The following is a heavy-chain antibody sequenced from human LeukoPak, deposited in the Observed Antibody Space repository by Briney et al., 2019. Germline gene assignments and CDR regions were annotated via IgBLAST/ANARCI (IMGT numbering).Heavy chain of an antibody. CDR1: GFTFSNAW. CDR3: TTDLPIYDTSTHPCNDY. J-gene: IGHJ4*02. V-gene: IGHV3-15*01. D-gene: IGHD3-9*01. Sequence: GGSLRLSCAASGFTFSNAWMSWVRQAPGKGLEWVGRIKSKTDGGTTDYAAPVKGRFTISRDDSKNTLYLQMNSLKTEDTAVYYCTTDLPIYDTSTHPCNDYWGQGTLVTVSA. CDR2: IKSKTDGGTT.